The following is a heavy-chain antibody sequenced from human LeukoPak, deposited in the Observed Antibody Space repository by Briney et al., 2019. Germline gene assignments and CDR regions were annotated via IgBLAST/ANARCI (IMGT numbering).Heavy chain of an antibody. V-gene: IGHV3-74*01. Sequence: GGSLRLSCAVSGFTFKLYWMHWVRQAPGKGPVWVSRINDDGSDTTYADSVKGRFTISRDDAKNMLFLQMNSLRAEDTAVYYCVRGGPSTWSWGQGTLVTVSS. D-gene: IGHD2-15*01. J-gene: IGHJ5*02. CDR2: INDDGSDT. CDR3: VRGGPSTWS. CDR1: GFTFKLYW.